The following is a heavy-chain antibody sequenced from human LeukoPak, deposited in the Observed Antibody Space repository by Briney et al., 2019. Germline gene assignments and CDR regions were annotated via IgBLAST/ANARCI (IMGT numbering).Heavy chain of an antibody. D-gene: IGHD3-10*01. J-gene: IGHJ4*02. CDR1: GGSISSGGYS. CDR3: AKLLGSGSFDDY. CDR2: IYHSGST. Sequence: SETLSLTCAVSGGSISSGGYSWSWIRQPPGKGLEWIGYIYHSGSTYYNPSLKSRVTISVDKSKNQFSLKLSSVTAADTAVYYCAKLLGSGSFDDYWGQGTLVTVSS. V-gene: IGHV4-30-2*01.